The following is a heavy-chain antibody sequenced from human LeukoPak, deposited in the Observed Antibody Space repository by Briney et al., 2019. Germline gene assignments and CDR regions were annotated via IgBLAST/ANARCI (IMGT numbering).Heavy chain of an antibody. J-gene: IGHJ4*02. Sequence: ASVKVSCKASGYTFTSYYMHWVRQAPGQGLEWMRIINPSGGSTSYAQKFQGRVTMTRDTSTSTVYMELSSLRSEDTAVYYCARKPSSGPLDYWGQGTLVTVSS. CDR1: GYTFTSYY. D-gene: IGHD3-22*01. V-gene: IGHV1-46*01. CDR2: INPSGGST. CDR3: ARKPSSGPLDY.